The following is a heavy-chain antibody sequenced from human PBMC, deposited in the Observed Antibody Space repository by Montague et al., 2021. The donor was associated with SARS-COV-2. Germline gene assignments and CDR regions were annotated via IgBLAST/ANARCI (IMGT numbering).Heavy chain of an antibody. J-gene: IGHJ6*02. Sequence: SETLSLTCTVSGGSVSSGSFYWSWIRQPPGKGLELIGYIYYTGSSNYNPSLKSRVTISVDTSKNQFSLKLSSVTAADTAVYYCASLRGSAEILTAFQGVSYFYGMDVWGQRTTVTVSS. CDR3: ASLRGSAEILTAFQGVSYFYGMDV. D-gene: IGHD3-9*01. CDR2: IYYTGSS. CDR1: GGSVSSGSFY. V-gene: IGHV4-61*01.